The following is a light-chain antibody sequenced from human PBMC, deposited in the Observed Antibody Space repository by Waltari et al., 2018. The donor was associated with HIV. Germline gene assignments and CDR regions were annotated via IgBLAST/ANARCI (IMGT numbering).Light chain of an antibody. J-gene: IGLJ2*01. CDR2: DVS. CDR1: SSAVGGYDY. Sequence: QSALTQPRSVSGSPGQSVTISCTGSSSAVGGYDYVSWYQQHPGKAPKLMIYDVSKRPSGVTDRFSGSKSGNTASLTISGLLAEDEADYHCCSYAGSYPVIFGGGTKLTVL. V-gene: IGLV2-11*01. CDR3: CSYAGSYPVI.